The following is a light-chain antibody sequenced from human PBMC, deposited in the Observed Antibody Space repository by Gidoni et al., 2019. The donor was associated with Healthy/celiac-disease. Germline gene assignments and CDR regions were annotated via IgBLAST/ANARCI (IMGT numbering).Light chain of an antibody. CDR2: GNS. V-gene: IGLV1-40*01. J-gene: IGLJ2*01. CDR3: QSYDSSLSGSL. CDR1: SSNTGAGYD. Sequence: QSVLTQPPSVSGAPGQRVTISCTGSSSNTGAGYDVHWDQQLPGTAPKLLIYGNSNRPSGVPDRFSGSKSGTSASLVITGLQAEYEADYYCQSYDSSLSGSLFGGGTKLTVL.